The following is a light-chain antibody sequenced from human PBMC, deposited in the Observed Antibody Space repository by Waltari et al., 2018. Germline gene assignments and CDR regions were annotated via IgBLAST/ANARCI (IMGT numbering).Light chain of an antibody. V-gene: IGKV1-39*01. J-gene: IGKJ1*01. Sequence: DIQMTQSPSSLSASVGDRVTITCRASQTISRDLNWYQQKLGKAPNLLIYAASSLQSGVPSRFSGSGSGRDFTLIITSLQPEDFATYYCQQSYSFTRTFGQGTKVEIK. CDR1: QTISRD. CDR3: QQSYSFTRT. CDR2: AAS.